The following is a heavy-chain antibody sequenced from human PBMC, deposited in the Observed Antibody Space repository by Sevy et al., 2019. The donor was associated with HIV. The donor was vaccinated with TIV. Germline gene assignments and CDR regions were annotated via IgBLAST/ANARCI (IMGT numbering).Heavy chain of an antibody. CDR2: FDPEDGET. CDR3: ASGGSGDVWNYGYYYYGMDV. Sequence: ASVKVSCKVSGYTLTELSMHWVRQAPGKGLEWMGGFDPEDGETIYAQKFQGRVTMTEDTSTDTAYMELSSLRSEDTAVYYCASGGSGDVWNYGYYYYGMDVWGQGTTVTVSS. D-gene: IGHD3-3*01. V-gene: IGHV1-24*01. CDR1: GYTLTELS. J-gene: IGHJ6*02.